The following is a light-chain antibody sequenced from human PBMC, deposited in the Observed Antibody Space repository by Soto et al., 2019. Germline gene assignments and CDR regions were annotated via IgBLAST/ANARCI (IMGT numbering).Light chain of an antibody. J-gene: IGKJ2*01. CDR3: QQSYSTPLYT. Sequence: DIQMPQSPSSLSASVGDRVTITCRASQSISSYLNWYQQKQGKAPKLLIYAASSLQSGVPSRFSGSGSGTDFTLTISSLQPEDFATYYCQQSYSTPLYTFGQGTKLEIK. CDR1: QSISSY. V-gene: IGKV1-39*01. CDR2: AAS.